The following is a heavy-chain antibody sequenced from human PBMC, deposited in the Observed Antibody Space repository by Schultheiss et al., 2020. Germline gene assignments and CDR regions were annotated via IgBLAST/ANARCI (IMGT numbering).Heavy chain of an antibody. D-gene: IGHD4-11*01. J-gene: IGHJ3*02. CDR2: MYYSGSGST. Sequence: SETLSLTCTVSGGSITSYYWSWIRQPPGKGLEWIGYMYYSGSGSTNYNPSLKSRVTISVDTSKNQFSLKLRSVTAADTAVYYCARDAGDSYSSAFDIWGQGTMVTVSS. CDR3: ARDAGDSYSSAFDI. V-gene: IGHV4-59*12. CDR1: GGSITSYY.